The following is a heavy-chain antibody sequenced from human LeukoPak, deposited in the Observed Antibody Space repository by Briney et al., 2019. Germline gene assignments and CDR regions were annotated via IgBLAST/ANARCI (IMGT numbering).Heavy chain of an antibody. V-gene: IGHV3-7*01. CDR3: VKQAGVY. Sequence: GGSLRLSCAASGFTFSSYAMSWVRQAPGKGLECVANIKGDGSEKNYVDSVKGRFTISRDDAKNSLYLQMNSLRAEDTAVYYCVKQAGVYWGQGTLVTVSS. CDR2: IKGDGSEK. CDR1: GFTFSSYA. J-gene: IGHJ4*02. D-gene: IGHD6-19*01.